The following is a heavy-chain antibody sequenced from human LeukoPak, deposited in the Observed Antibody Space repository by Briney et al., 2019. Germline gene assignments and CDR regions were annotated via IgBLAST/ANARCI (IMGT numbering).Heavy chain of an antibody. CDR2: MNPNNGNT. D-gene: IGHD3-10*01. V-gene: IGHV1-8*01. CDR1: GFTFTSYD. Sequence: GASVKVSCKASGFTFTSYDINWVRQASGQGLEWMGWMNPNNGNTGYARKFQGRVTMTRDTSISTAYMELRDLRSEDTAVYYCVRDGEGVAISVNYWFDPWGQGTLVTVSS. J-gene: IGHJ5*02. CDR3: VRDGEGVAISVNYWFDP.